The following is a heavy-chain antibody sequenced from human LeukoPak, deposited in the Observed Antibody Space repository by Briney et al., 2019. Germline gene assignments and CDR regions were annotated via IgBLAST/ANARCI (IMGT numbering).Heavy chain of an antibody. CDR3: TRDRGAAAGIFDY. Sequence: PSETLSLTCTVPGGSISSGGYYCSWIRQHPGKGLDWIGYIYYSGSTYYNPSLKSRVTISVDTSKNQFSLNLSSVTAADTAVYYCTRDRGAAAGIFDYWGQGTLVTVSS. J-gene: IGHJ4*02. D-gene: IGHD6-13*01. CDR1: GGSISSGGYY. V-gene: IGHV4-31*03. CDR2: IYYSGST.